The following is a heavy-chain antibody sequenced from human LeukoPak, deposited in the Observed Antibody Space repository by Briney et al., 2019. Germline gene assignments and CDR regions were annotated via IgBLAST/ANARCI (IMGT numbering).Heavy chain of an antibody. Sequence: SETLSLTCTVSGGSISRSSYYWGCIRQPPGKGLEWIGSIHYSGIIYYNPSLKSRVTISVDTSKNQFSLKLSSVTAADTAVYYCARGLPGIAAAGTSWFDPWGQGTLVTVSS. CDR1: GGSISRSSYY. J-gene: IGHJ5*02. D-gene: IGHD6-13*01. V-gene: IGHV4-39*07. CDR3: ARGLPGIAAAGTSWFDP. CDR2: IHYSGII.